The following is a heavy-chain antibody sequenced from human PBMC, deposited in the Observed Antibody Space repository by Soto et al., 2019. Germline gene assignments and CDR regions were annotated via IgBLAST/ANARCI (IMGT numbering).Heavy chain of an antibody. D-gene: IGHD1-26*01. CDR2: ISYDGSNK. V-gene: IGHV3-30*18. CDR1: GFTFSSYG. J-gene: IGHJ4*02. CDR3: AKERGIVAQPFDFDD. Sequence: PGGSLRLSCAASGFTFSSYGMHWVRQAPGKGLEWVAVISYDGSNKYYADSVKGRFTISRDNSKNTLYLQMNSLRAEDTAVYYCAKERGIVAQPFDFDDWGQGTLVTVSS.